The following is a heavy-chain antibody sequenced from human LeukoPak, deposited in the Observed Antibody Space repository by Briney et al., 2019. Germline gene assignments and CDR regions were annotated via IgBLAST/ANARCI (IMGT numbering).Heavy chain of an antibody. Sequence: SERLSLTCIVSGDSITSDYWNWIRQSPGKGLEWIGYINYSVNSQYNPSLKSGVTISVDRSKKQVSLKMTSVTAADTAVYYCARLDCISNTCYNYWALGALVSVSS. J-gene: IGHJ4*02. CDR3: ARLDCISNTCYNY. CDR1: GDSITSDY. D-gene: IGHD2-21*01. V-gene: IGHV4-59*08. CDR2: INYSVNS.